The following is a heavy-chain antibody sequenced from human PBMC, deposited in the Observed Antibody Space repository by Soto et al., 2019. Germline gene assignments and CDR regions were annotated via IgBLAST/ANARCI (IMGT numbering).Heavy chain of an antibody. CDR1: GGTFSSYA. J-gene: IGHJ5*02. CDR2: IIPIFGTA. D-gene: IGHD1-26*01. Sequence: ASVQVSCKASGGTFSSYAISWVRQAPGQGLEWMGGIIPIFGTANYAQKFQGRVTITADESTSTAYMELSSLRSEDTAVYYCAMYSGSYYGGSYNWFDPWGQGTLVTVSS. CDR3: AMYSGSYYGGSYNWFDP. V-gene: IGHV1-69*13.